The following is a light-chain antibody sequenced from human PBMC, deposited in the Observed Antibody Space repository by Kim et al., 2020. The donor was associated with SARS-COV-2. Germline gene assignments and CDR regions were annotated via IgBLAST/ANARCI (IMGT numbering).Light chain of an antibody. V-gene: IGKV3-20*01. CDR3: QQYGSTPYT. CDR2: GAS. CDR1: QSVRSSY. J-gene: IGKJ2*01. Sequence: EIVLTQSPGTLSLSPGERATLSCRASQSVRSSYLAWYQQKPGQAPRLIIYGASSRATGIPDRFSGSGSGTDFTLTISRLEPEDFAVYYCQQYGSTPYTFGQGTKLEI.